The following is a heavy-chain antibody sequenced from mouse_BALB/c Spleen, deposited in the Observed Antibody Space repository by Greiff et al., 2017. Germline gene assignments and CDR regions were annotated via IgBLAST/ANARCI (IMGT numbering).Heavy chain of an antibody. CDR1: GYTFTSYW. CDR2: IDPSDSYT. Sequence: QVQLQQPGDELVKPGASVKMSCKASGYTFTSYWMHWVKQRPGQGLEWIGTIDPSDSYTSYNQKFKGKATLTVDTSSSTAYMQLSSLTSEDSAVYYCTRSTTVVARGYFDVWGAGTTVTVSS. J-gene: IGHJ1*01. D-gene: IGHD1-1*01. CDR3: TRSTTVVARGYFDV. V-gene: IGHV1S127*01.